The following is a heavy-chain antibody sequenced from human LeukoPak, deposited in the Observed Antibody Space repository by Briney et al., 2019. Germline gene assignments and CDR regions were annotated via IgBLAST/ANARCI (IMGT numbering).Heavy chain of an antibody. D-gene: IGHD1-1*01. Sequence: PGGSLRLSCAASGFTFSSYEMNWVRQAPGKGLEWVSYISSSGSTIYYADSVKGRFTISRDNAKNSLYLQMNSLRAEDTAVYYCARGLEDPGYDWYYYGMDVWGKGTTVTVSS. CDR2: ISSSGSTI. CDR1: GFTFSSYE. CDR3: ARGLEDPGYDWYYYGMDV. J-gene: IGHJ6*04. V-gene: IGHV3-48*03.